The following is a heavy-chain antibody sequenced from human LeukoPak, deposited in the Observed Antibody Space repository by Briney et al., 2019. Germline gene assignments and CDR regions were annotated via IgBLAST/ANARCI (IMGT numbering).Heavy chain of an antibody. CDR1: GGSISSYY. D-gene: IGHD1-7*01. Sequence: SETLSLTCTVSGGSISSYYWSWIRQPSGKGLEWIGRIYTSGSTNYNPSLKSRVTMSVDTSKNQFSPKLSSVTAADTAVYYCAREASLVGTGTKFARIFDYWGQGTLVTVSS. V-gene: IGHV4-4*07. CDR3: AREASLVGTGTKFARIFDY. CDR2: IYTSGST. J-gene: IGHJ4*02.